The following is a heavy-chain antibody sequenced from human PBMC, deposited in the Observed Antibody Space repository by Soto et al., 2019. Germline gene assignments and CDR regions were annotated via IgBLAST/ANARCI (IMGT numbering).Heavy chain of an antibody. D-gene: IGHD4-4*01. CDR2: ISSGSSTI. Sequence: GGSLRLSCAASGFTFSTCNMNWVRQAPGKGLEWVSYISSGSSTIHYADSMKGRFTISRDNAKNSLYLQMNSLRDEDTAVYYCARDPSYSNYGYYYYYAMDVWGQGTTVTVSS. CDR1: GFTFSTCN. CDR3: ARDPSYSNYGYYYYYAMDV. V-gene: IGHV3-48*02. J-gene: IGHJ6*02.